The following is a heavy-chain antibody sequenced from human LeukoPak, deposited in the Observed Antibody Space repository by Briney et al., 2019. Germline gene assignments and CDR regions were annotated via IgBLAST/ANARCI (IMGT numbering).Heavy chain of an antibody. D-gene: IGHD2-2*01. CDR2: IYYSGST. Sequence: SETLSLTCTVSGGSISISGYYWGWIRQPPGKGLEWIASIYYSGSTYYNPSLKSRVTISVDTSKNQFSLKLSSVTAADTAVYYCARRHLSYCSSTSCFLNWFDPWGQGTLVTVSS. J-gene: IGHJ5*02. V-gene: IGHV4-39*01. CDR1: GGSISISGYY. CDR3: ARRHLSYCSSTSCFLNWFDP.